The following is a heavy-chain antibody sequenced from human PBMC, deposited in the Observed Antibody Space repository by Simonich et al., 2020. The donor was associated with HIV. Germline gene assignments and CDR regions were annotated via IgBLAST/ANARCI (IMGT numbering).Heavy chain of an antibody. J-gene: IGHJ4*01. CDR3: ARDYYYYDSSGYFLFDY. D-gene: IGHD3-22*01. CDR1: GYTFTNYD. CDR2: INPNSGKP. Sequence: QVQLEQSGAEVTKPGASVKVSCNASGYTFTNYDINWVRQATGPGLEGMGWINPNSGKPGYAQKFQGRVTITRNTSISTAYMELSSLRSEDTAVYYCARDYYYYDSSGYFLFDYWGHGTLVTVSS. V-gene: IGHV1-8*03.